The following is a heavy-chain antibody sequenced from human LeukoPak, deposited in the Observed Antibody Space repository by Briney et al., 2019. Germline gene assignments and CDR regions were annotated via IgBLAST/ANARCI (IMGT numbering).Heavy chain of an antibody. CDR2: INHSGST. J-gene: IGHJ5*02. CDR3: ARHRGRYSYGKNNWFDP. D-gene: IGHD5-18*01. V-gene: IGHV4-34*01. CDR1: GGSFSGYY. Sequence: SETLSLTCAVYGGSFSGYYWSCIRQPPGKGLEWIGEINHSGSTNYNPSLKSRVTISVDTSKNQFSLKLSSVTAADTAVYYCARHRGRYSYGKNNWFDPWGQGTLVTVSS.